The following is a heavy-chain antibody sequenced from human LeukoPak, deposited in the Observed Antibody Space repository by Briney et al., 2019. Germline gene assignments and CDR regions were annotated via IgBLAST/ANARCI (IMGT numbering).Heavy chain of an antibody. CDR2: ISSSSSYI. D-gene: IGHD1-26*01. V-gene: IGHV3-21*01. CDR3: AREERSSLLGAFDI. Sequence: AGGSLRLSCAASGFTFSSYSMNWVRQAPGKGLEWVSSISSSSSYIYYADSVKGRFTISRDNAKNSLYLQMNSLRAEDTAVYYCAREERSSLLGAFDIWGQGTMVTVSS. J-gene: IGHJ3*02. CDR1: GFTFSSYS.